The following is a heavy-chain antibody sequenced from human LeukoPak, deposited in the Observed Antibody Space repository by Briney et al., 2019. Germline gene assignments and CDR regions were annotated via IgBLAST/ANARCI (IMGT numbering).Heavy chain of an antibody. CDR3: ATGGASIVGATSENYYFDY. D-gene: IGHD1-26*01. Sequence: GESLKISCKGSGYSFTSYWIGWVRQMPGKGLEWMGIIYPGDFDTRYSPSFQRQVTISADKSISTAYLQWSSLKASDTAVYYCATGGASIVGATSENYYFDYWGQGTLVTVSS. V-gene: IGHV5-51*01. CDR1: GYSFTSYW. CDR2: IYPGDFDT. J-gene: IGHJ4*02.